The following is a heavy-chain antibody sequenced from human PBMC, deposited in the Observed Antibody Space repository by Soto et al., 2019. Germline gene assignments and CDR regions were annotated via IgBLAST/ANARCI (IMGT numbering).Heavy chain of an antibody. Sequence: ASVKVSCKASGYTFASYAISWMRQAPGQGLEWMGWISAYNGNTNYAQKLQGRVTMTTDTSTSTAYMELRSLRSDDTAVYYCARIRAGYQTFDYWGQGTLVTVSS. J-gene: IGHJ4*02. D-gene: IGHD5-12*01. V-gene: IGHV1-18*01. CDR1: GYTFASYA. CDR3: ARIRAGYQTFDY. CDR2: ISAYNGNT.